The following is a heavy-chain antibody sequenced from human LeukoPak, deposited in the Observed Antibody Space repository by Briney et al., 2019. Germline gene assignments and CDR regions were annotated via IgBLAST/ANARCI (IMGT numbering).Heavy chain of an antibody. CDR1: GGSISSSSYY. CDR3: AKNKGYGDPFPDFDY. J-gene: IGHJ4*02. Sequence: ETLSLTCTVSGGSISSSSYYWGWIRQPPGKGLEWIGSIYYSGSTYYNPSLKSRVTISVDTSKNQFSLKLSSVTAADTAVYYCAKNKGYGDPFPDFDYWGQGTLVTVSS. D-gene: IGHD4-17*01. V-gene: IGHV4-39*01. CDR2: IYYSGST.